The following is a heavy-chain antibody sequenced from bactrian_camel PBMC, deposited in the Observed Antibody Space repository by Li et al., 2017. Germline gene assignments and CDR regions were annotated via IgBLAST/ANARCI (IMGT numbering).Heavy chain of an antibody. D-gene: IGHD1*01. V-gene: IGHV3S1*01. Sequence: HVQLVESGGGLVQPGGSLRLSCAASGSAFSRKWMYWVRQAPGKEFEWVASISDDSRTTDYGGFLKTRFTISRDNAKNTVYLQMDTLKPEDTATYYCAADTHPACSLINFVQGKADYGYRGQGTQVTVS. CDR3: AADTHPACSLINFVQGKADYGY. CDR2: ISDDSRTT. J-gene: IGHJ6*01. CDR1: GSAFSRKW.